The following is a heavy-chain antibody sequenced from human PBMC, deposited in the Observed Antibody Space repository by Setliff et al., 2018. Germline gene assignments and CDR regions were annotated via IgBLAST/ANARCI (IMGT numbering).Heavy chain of an antibody. CDR2: IYPGDSDT. Sequence: GESLKISCQGLGYDFFGYWIAWVRQVPGRGPEWVGLIYPGDSDTRYSPSFQGRFTISRDNAKNSLYLQMNSLRAEDTAIYYCVRALAYYYMDVWGKGTTVTVSS. CDR3: VRALAYYYMDV. J-gene: IGHJ6*03. V-gene: IGHV5-51*01. CDR1: GYDFFGYW.